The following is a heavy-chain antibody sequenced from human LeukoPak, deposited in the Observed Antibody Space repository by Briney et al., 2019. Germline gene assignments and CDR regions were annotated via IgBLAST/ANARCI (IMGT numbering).Heavy chain of an antibody. CDR3: ATWGWGSSTDY. D-gene: IGHD3-16*01. J-gene: IGHJ4*02. CDR2: VNSDGTT. V-gene: IGHV3-74*01. CDR1: GFSFTGYW. Sequence: GGSLRLSCVASGFSFTGYWMHRVRQAPGKGLEWVSRVNSDGTTTYADSVKGRFTISRDNAKKTVYLQMNSLRAEDTAMYYCATWGWGSSTDYWGQGTLVTVSS.